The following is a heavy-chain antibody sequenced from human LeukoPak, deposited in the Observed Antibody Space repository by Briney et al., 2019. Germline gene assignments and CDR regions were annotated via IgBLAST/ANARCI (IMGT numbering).Heavy chain of an antibody. J-gene: IGHJ2*01. CDR2: INHSGST. CDR3: ARDPGGTWAGYWYFDL. Sequence: SETLSLTCTVSGGSISTSNYYWGWIRQPPGKGLEWIGEINHSGSTNYNPSLKSRVTISVDTSKNQFSLKLSSVTAADTAVYYCARDPGGTWAGYWYFDLWGRGTLVTVSS. CDR1: GGSISTSNYY. D-gene: IGHD1-1*01. V-gene: IGHV4-39*07.